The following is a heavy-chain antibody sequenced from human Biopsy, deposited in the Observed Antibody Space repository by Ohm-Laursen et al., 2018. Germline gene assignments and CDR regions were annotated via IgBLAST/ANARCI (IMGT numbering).Heavy chain of an antibody. V-gene: IGHV3-48*03. J-gene: IGHJ4*02. CDR1: GFTFSNYE. CDR2: IGSSGSPI. D-gene: IGHD3-3*01. Sequence: GSLRLSCTGSGFTFSNYEMNWARQAPGKGLEWSSYIGSSGSPIYYADSVKGRFTISRDNAKNSLYLQMNSLRAEDTAVYYCAREGWSAYSLDFDYWGQGTLVTVSS. CDR3: AREGWSAYSLDFDY.